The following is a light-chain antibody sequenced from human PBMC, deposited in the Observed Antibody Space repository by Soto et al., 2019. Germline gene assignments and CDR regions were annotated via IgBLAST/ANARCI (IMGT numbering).Light chain of an antibody. CDR2: YNN. V-gene: IGLV1-44*01. Sequence: QSVLTQPPSASGIPGQRVTISCSGSSSNIGRNAVNWYQQLPGTAPKVLIYYNNQRPSGVPDRFSGSKSGTSASLAISGLQSEDEADYYCAAWDDSLNARYVFGTGTKLTVL. CDR1: SSNIGRNA. CDR3: AAWDDSLNARYV. J-gene: IGLJ1*01.